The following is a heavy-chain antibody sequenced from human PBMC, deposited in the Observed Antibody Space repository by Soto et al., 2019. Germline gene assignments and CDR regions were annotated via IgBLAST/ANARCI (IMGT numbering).Heavy chain of an antibody. CDR2: ISAYNGNT. J-gene: IGHJ6*02. D-gene: IGHD3-22*01. CDR3: ARDRKWLLPYYYYGMDV. CDR1: GFTFTSYG. V-gene: IGHV1-18*01. Sequence: ASLKVSCKASGFTFTSYGISWVRQAPGQGLEWMGWISAYNGNTNYAQKLQGRVTMTTDTSTSTAYMELRSLRSDDTAVYYCARDRKWLLPYYYYGMDVWGQGTTVTVSS.